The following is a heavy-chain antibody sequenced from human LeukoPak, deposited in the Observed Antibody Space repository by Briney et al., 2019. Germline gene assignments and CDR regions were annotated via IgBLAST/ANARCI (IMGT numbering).Heavy chain of an antibody. D-gene: IGHD1-1*01. CDR2: ISGSGDTI. CDR1: GFAFKSYS. J-gene: IGHJ6*03. V-gene: IGHV3-48*01. Sequence: PGGSLRLSCAASGFAFKSYSMNWVRQAPGKGLEWISYISGSGDTIYNADSVKGRFAISRDNGQNSLYLQMNSLRGEDTAVYYCARTFTTYYYYMDVWGKGATVTVSS. CDR3: ARTFTTYYYYMDV.